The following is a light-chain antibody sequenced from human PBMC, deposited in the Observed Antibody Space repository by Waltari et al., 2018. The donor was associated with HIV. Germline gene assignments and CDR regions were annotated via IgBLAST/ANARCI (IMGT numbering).Light chain of an antibody. CDR3: QSHDSSLSGYV. CDR1: SSNIGAGYH. J-gene: IGLJ1*01. V-gene: IGLV1-40*01. Sequence: RVTISCTGSSSNIGAGYHVHWYQQLPGTAPKLLIYGNSNRPSGVPDRFSGSKSGTSASLAITGLQAEDEADYYCQSHDSSLSGYVFGTGTKVTVL. CDR2: GNS.